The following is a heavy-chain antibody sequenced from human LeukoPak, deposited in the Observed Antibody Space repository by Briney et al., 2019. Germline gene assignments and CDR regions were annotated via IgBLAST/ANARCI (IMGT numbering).Heavy chain of an antibody. CDR1: GFTFSTYG. CDR3: AKDAGIASYSPDY. D-gene: IGHD6-13*01. CDR2: ISYDGSNK. V-gene: IGHV3-30*18. Sequence: PGGSLRLPCVASGFTFSTYGMHWVRQAPGKGLEWVAVISYDGSNKYYADSVKGRFTFSRDNSKNTVYLQMNSLRAEDTAVYYCAKDAGIASYSPDYWGQGTLVTVSS. J-gene: IGHJ4*02.